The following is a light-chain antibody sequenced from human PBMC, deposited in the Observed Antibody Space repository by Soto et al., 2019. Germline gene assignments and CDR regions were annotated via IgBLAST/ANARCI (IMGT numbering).Light chain of an antibody. CDR1: QTISRY. CDR2: VTS. Sequence: DIQMTQSPSSLSASIGDRVTITCRASQTISRYLNWYQQKPGKAPELLIYVTSSLQSGVPSRFSGSGSGTDFTLAIDSLQPEDFATYYCQQPYSIPPTFGHGTKV. V-gene: IGKV1-39*01. CDR3: QQPYSIPPT. J-gene: IGKJ1*01.